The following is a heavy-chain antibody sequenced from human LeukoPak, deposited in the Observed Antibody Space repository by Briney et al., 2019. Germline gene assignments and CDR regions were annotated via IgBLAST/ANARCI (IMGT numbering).Heavy chain of an antibody. Sequence: ASVKVSCKASGYTFTGYYMHWVRQAPGQGLEWMGWINPNSGGTNYAQKFQGWVTMTRDTSISTAYMELNNLRVDDTAVYYCAKKGQADDGGKPDWGQGTLVTVSS. CDR1: GYTFTGYY. CDR3: AKKGQADDGGKPD. CDR2: INPNSGGT. J-gene: IGHJ4*02. V-gene: IGHV1-2*04.